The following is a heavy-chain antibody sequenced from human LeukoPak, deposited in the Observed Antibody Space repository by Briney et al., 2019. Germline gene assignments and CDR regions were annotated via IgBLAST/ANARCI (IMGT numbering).Heavy chain of an antibody. J-gene: IGHJ4*02. CDR1: GFTVSSNY. D-gene: IGHD5-18*01. Sequence: GGSLRLSCAASGFTVSSNYMSWVRQAPGKGLEWVSVIYSGGSTYYADSVKGRFTISRDNSKNTLYLQMNSLRAEDTAVYYCARGVYSYGPRGDYWGQGTLVTVSS. CDR3: ARGVYSYGPRGDY. V-gene: IGHV3-53*01. CDR2: IYSGGST.